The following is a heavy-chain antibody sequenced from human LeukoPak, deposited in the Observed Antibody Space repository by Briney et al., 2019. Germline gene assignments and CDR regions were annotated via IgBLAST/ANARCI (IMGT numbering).Heavy chain of an antibody. Sequence: GGSLRLSCVASGFTFSTYGMNWVRQAPGEGLEWVAFIRYDGSNKYYADSVKGRFTISRDNSKTTLYLQMNSLRADDTAVYYCAKGGPTGSNYFDFWGQGTLVTVSS. CDR3: AKGGPTGSNYFDF. J-gene: IGHJ4*02. D-gene: IGHD1-26*01. CDR1: GFTFSTYG. V-gene: IGHV3-30*02. CDR2: IRYDGSNK.